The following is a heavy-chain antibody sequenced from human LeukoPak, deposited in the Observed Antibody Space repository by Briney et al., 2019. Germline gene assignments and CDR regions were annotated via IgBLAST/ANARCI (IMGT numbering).Heavy chain of an antibody. Sequence: PGGSLRLSCVASGFTFRSYAMSWVRQAPGKGLEWVSTISDSGGSTYYADSVKGRFTISRDNSKNTVYLQMNRLRAEDTAVYYCAKVVYYDGSEGLRAYFDYWGQGTLVTVSS. V-gene: IGHV3-23*01. CDR2: ISDSGGST. CDR1: GFTFRSYA. J-gene: IGHJ4*02. CDR3: AKVVYYDGSEGLRAYFDY. D-gene: IGHD3-22*01.